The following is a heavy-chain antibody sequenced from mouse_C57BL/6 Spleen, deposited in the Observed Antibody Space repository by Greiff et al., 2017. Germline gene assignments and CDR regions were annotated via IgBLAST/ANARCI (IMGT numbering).Heavy chain of an antibody. CDR1: GYTFTSYW. V-gene: IGHV1-7*01. D-gene: IGHD1-1*01. CDR3: AIITTVARDAMDY. Sequence: VQLQQSGAELAKPGASVKLSCKASGYTFTSYWMHWVKQRPGQGLEWIGYINPSSGYTKYNQKFKDKATLTADKSSSTAYMQLSSLTYEDSAVYDCAIITTVARDAMDYWGQGTSVTVSS. CDR2: INPSSGYT. J-gene: IGHJ4*01.